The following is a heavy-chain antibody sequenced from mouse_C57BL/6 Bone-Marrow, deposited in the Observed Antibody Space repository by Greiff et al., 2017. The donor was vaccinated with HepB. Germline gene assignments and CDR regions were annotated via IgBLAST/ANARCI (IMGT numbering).Heavy chain of an antibody. Sequence: EVKVVESGEGLVKPGGSLKLSCAASGFTFSSYAMSWVRQTPEKRLEWVAYISSGGDYIYYADTVKGRVTISRDNARNTLYLQMSSLKSEDTAMYYCTREWGGIYYDYLYAMDYWGQGTSVTVSS. J-gene: IGHJ4*01. CDR3: TREWGGIYYDYLYAMDY. CDR1: GFTFSSYA. V-gene: IGHV5-9-1*02. D-gene: IGHD2-4*01. CDR2: ISSGGDYI.